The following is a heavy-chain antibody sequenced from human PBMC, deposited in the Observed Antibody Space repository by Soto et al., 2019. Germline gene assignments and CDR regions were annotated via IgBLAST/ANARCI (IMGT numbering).Heavy chain of an antibody. D-gene: IGHD4-17*01. Sequence: QAHLVQSGPEVKKPGASVKVSCKGSGYIFTSYGIAWVRQAPGQGLEWMGWISAHNGNTEYAQKFQGRVTVTRDTSTSTAYLELRSLRSDGTALYYCGRGRYGDYWGQGALVTVSS. CDR3: GRGRYGDY. CDR2: ISAHNGNT. CDR1: GYIFTSYG. V-gene: IGHV1-18*01. J-gene: IGHJ4*02.